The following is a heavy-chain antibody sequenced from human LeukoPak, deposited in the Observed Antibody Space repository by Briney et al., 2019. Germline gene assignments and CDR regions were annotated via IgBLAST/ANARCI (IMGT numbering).Heavy chain of an antibody. Sequence: GGSLRLSCAASGFTFSTYAMSWVRQAPGKGLEWVSAISGSGSSTYYADSVKGRFTISRDNSKNTLYLQMNSLRAEDTAVYYCARASSWYLGWFDPWGQGTLVTVSS. CDR2: ISGSGSST. J-gene: IGHJ5*02. CDR1: GFTFSTYA. D-gene: IGHD6-13*01. CDR3: ARASSWYLGWFDP. V-gene: IGHV3-23*01.